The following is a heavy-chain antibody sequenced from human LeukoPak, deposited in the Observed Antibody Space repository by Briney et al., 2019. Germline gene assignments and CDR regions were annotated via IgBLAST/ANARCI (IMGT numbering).Heavy chain of an antibody. CDR3: ARDVAYGGNIFDY. CDR2: INHSGST. Sequence: SETLSLTCAVYGGSFSGYYWSWIRQPPGKGLEWIGEINHSGSTNYNPSLKSRVTISVDTSKNQFSLKLSSVTAADTAVYYCARDVAYGGNIFDYWGQGTLVTVSS. J-gene: IGHJ4*02. V-gene: IGHV4-34*01. D-gene: IGHD2-15*01. CDR1: GGSFSGYY.